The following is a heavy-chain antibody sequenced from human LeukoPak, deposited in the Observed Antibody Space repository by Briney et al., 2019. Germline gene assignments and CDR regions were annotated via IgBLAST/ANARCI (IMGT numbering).Heavy chain of an antibody. V-gene: IGHV3-11*05. J-gene: IGHJ5*02. Sequence: PGGSLRLSCAASGFTFSDYYMSWIRQAPGKGLGWVSYISSSSSYTNYADSVKGRFTISRDNAKNSLYLQMNSLRAEDTAVYYCARVIGGIRYFDWYNWFDPWCQGTLVTVSS. CDR2: ISSSSSYT. CDR1: GFTFSDYY. CDR3: ARVIGGIRYFDWYNWFDP. D-gene: IGHD3-9*01.